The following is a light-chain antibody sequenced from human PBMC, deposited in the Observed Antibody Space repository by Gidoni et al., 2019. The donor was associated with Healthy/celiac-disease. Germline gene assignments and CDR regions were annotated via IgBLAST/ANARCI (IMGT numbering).Light chain of an antibody. V-gene: IGKV3-15*01. CDR3: QQYNNWPLYT. CDR1: QSVSSN. CDR2: GAS. Sequence: EIVMTQSPATLSVSPGERATLSCRASQSVSSNLAWYQQKPGQAPRLLIYGASTRATGIPARFSGSGSGTDFTLTISSLQSEDFAVYYCQQYNNWPLYTFGQXTKLEIK. J-gene: IGKJ2*01.